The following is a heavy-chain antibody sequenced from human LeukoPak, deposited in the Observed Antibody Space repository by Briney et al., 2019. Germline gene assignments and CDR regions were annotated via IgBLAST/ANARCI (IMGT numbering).Heavy chain of an antibody. D-gene: IGHD3/OR15-3a*01. J-gene: IGHJ4*02. CDR2: ISSSSSYI. Sequence: GGSLRLSCAASGFTFSSYSMNWVRQAPGKGLEWVSSISSSSSYIYYADSVKGRFTISRDNAKNSLYLQMNSLRAEDTAVYYCARGSYQLVIILDYWGQGTLVTVSS. CDR1: GFTFSSYS. CDR3: ARGSYQLVIILDY. V-gene: IGHV3-21*01.